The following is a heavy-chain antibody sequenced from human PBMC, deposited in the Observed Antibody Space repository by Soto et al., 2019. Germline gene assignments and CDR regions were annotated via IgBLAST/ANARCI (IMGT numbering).Heavy chain of an antibody. CDR3: ARGVLSPPLHDSSTSTWFDP. V-gene: IGHV4-31*03. CDR1: GDSISSGGYY. Sequence: SETLSLTCTVSGDSISSGGYYWSWIRQHPGKGLEWIGSVYDSGATYYNPSLKSRAITSIDTSRNQFSLKLTSVTAADTAVYYCARGVLSPPLHDSSTSTWFDPWGLGTLVTV. CDR2: VYDSGAT. D-gene: IGHD3-16*01. J-gene: IGHJ5*02.